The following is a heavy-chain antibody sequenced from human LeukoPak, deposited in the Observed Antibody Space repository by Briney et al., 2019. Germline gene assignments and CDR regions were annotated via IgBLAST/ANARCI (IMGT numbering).Heavy chain of an antibody. V-gene: IGHV4-59*01. J-gene: IGHJ3*02. CDR1: GGSISSYY. Sequence: PSEXLSLTCTVSGGSISSYYWSWLRQPPGKGLEWIGYIYYSGSTNYNPSLTSRVTISVDTFKNQFSLKLSSVTAADTAVYYCATGTTPGAFDIWGQGTMVTVSS. CDR2: IYYSGST. D-gene: IGHD1-1*01. CDR3: ATGTTPGAFDI.